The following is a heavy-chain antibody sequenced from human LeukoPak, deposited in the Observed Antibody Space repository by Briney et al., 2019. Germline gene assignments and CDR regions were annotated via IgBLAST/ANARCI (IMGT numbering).Heavy chain of an antibody. D-gene: IGHD5-18*01. J-gene: IGHJ4*02. V-gene: IGHV3-74*01. CDR1: GFTFSFYW. Sequence: GGSLRLPCAASGFTFSFYWMHWVRQAPGKGLVWVSRINTDGDVTNYADSVKGRFTISRDNAKNTLYLQMNSLRAEDTAVYYCARDAAWRGYSYGYFVWGQGTLVTVSS. CDR3: ARDAAWRGYSYGYFV. CDR2: INTDGDVT.